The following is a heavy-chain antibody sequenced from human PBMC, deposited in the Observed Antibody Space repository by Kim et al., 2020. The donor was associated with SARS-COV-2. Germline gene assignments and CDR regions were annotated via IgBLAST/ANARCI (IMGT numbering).Heavy chain of an antibody. D-gene: IGHD3-10*01. J-gene: IGHJ4*02. V-gene: IGHV3-23*01. CDR2: IGGGGVTR. Sequence: GGSLRLSCAASEFTFTIFAMTWVRQAPGKGLEWVSSIGGGGVTRNYADSVKGRFTISRDNSKNTLYLQMNSLRAEDTAVYYCAKDLTLRGVSYWGQGTLVTVSS. CDR3: AKDLTLRGVSY. CDR1: EFTFTIFA.